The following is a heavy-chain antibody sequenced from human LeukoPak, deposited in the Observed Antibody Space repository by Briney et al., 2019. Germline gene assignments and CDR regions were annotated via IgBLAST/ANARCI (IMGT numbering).Heavy chain of an antibody. Sequence: GASVKVSCKASGYTFTGYYMHWVRQAPGQGLEWMGWMNPNSGNTGYSQKFQGRVTMTRNTSISTAYMELSSLRSEDTAVYYCARRNYGTSRRWVDPWGQGTLVTVSS. J-gene: IGHJ5*02. V-gene: IGHV1-8*02. CDR3: ARRNYGTSRRWVDP. CDR1: GYTFTGYY. CDR2: MNPNSGNT. D-gene: IGHD3-16*01.